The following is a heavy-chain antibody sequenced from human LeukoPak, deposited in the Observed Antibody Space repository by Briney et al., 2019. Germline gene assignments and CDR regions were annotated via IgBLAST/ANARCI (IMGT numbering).Heavy chain of an antibody. CDR3: ARGSSWYQQTYYFDY. CDR2: ISNIGDII. CDR1: GFTFGNYE. Sequence: GGSLRLSCAASGFTFGNYEMNWVRQAPGKGLEWIAHISNIGDIIHYADSVEGRFTISRDNAKNSLYLQMNSLRAEDTAVYYCARGSSWYQQTYYFDYWGQGTLVTVSS. V-gene: IGHV3-48*03. J-gene: IGHJ4*02. D-gene: IGHD6-13*01.